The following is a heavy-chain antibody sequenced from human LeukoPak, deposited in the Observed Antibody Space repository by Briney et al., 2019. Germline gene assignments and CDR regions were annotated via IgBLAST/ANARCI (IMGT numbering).Heavy chain of an antibody. Sequence: SETLSLTCAVYGGSFSGYYWSWIRQPPGKGQEWIGEINHSGSTNYNPSLKSRVTISVDTSKNQFSLKLSSVTAADTAVYYCARGLRVYSGYDHYNWFDPWGQGTLVTVSS. D-gene: IGHD5-12*01. J-gene: IGHJ5*02. CDR2: INHSGST. CDR3: ARGLRVYSGYDHYNWFDP. CDR1: GGSFSGYY. V-gene: IGHV4-34*01.